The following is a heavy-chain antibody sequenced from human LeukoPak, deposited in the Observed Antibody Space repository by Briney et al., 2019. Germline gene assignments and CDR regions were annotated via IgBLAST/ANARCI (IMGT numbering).Heavy chain of an antibody. CDR1: GGSISSYY. Sequence: PSETLSLTCTVSGGSISSYYWSWIRQPPGKGLEWIGYIYYSGSTNYNPSLKSRVTISVDTSKNQFSLKLSSVTAADTAVYYCARAPTGTGGWNWFDPWGQGTLVTVSS. D-gene: IGHD1-1*01. V-gene: IGHV4-59*12. J-gene: IGHJ5*02. CDR3: ARAPTGTGGWNWFDP. CDR2: IYYSGST.